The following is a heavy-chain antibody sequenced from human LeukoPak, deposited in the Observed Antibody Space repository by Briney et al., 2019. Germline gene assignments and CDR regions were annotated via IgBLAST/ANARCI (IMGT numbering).Heavy chain of an antibody. Sequence: GESLKISCKGSGYSFTSYWISWVHQMPGKGLEWMGRIDPSDSYTNYSPSFQGHVTISADKSISTAYLQWSSLKASDTAMYYCARHWYYDFWSGYSNWFDPWGQGTLVTVSS. D-gene: IGHD3-3*01. V-gene: IGHV5-10-1*01. CDR1: GYSFTSYW. CDR2: IDPSDSYT. J-gene: IGHJ5*02. CDR3: ARHWYYDFWSGYSNWFDP.